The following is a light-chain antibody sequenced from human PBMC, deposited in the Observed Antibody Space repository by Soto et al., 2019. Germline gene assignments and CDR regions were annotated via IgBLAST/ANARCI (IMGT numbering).Light chain of an antibody. V-gene: IGKV1-5*03. Sequence: DIEMTQSPSTLSASVGDRVTITCRATQSLNIWLAWYQQKPGKAPKLLISKASSLESGVPSRFSGSGSGTEFSLTSSSLQPDDFATYYCQQYKAYSYTFGQGTKLA. J-gene: IGKJ2*01. CDR1: QSLNIW. CDR3: QQYKAYSYT. CDR2: KAS.